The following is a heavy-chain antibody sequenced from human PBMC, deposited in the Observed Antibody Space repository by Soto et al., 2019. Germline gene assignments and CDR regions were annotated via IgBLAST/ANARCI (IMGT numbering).Heavy chain of an antibody. V-gene: IGHV3-48*03. Sequence: DVQLVESGGVLVQSGGSLRLSCRASGFTLSDYEMHWVRQAPGKGLEWVSYISTGSSTIYYADSVKGRFTISRDNANKSLFLEMTSLRPEDTAVYYCARVLAGAANGYYGMDVWGQGTTVTVSS. CDR2: ISTGSSTI. CDR3: ARVLAGAANGYYGMDV. J-gene: IGHJ6*02. D-gene: IGHD1-26*01. CDR1: GFTLSDYE.